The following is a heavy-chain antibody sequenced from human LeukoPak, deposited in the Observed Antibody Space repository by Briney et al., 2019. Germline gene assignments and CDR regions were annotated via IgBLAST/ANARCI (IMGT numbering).Heavy chain of an antibody. CDR1: GVSIGSHY. CDR2: VYNSGTT. J-gene: IGHJ4*02. Sequence: SETLSLTCTVSGVSIGSHYWSWIRQSPAKGLEWIGCVYNSGTTVYNPSLTGRVTISVDTSKNQYSLNLRSVTAADAAVYYCARDAYWGQGILVTVSS. V-gene: IGHV4-59*11. CDR3: ARDAY.